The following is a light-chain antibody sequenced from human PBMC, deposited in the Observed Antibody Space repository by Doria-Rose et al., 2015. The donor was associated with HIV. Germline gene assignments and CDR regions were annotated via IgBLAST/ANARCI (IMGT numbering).Light chain of an antibody. J-gene: IGKJ3*01. V-gene: IGKV4-1*01. CDR3: QQYYDTPS. CDR2: WAS. CDR1: QSLLYTSKNY. Sequence: VLTQSPGSLGMSLGESATLNCKANQSLLYTSKNYLAWYQQKPGQPPKLLIYWASTRQSGVPARFSGSGSGTDFTLTISSLEAEDVAVYYCQQYYDTPSFGPGTTVDIK.